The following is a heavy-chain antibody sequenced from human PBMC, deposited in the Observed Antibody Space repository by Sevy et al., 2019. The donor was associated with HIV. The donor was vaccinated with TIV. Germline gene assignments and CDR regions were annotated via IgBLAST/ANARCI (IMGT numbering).Heavy chain of an antibody. Sequence: ASVKVSCKGSGYTFTDYYMHWVRQAPGQGLEWMGWINPNSGGTNYAQKFQGWVTMSRDTSISTAYMELSRLRSDDTAVYYCARDRRATSYYYDSSGGPDASDIWGQGTMVTVSS. J-gene: IGHJ3*02. CDR1: GYTFTDYY. V-gene: IGHV1-2*04. CDR2: INPNSGGT. D-gene: IGHD3-22*01. CDR3: ARDRRATSYYYDSSGGPDASDI.